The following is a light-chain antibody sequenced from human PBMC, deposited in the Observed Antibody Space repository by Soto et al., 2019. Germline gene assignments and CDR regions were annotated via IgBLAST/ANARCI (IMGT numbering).Light chain of an antibody. CDR1: QGISRW. J-gene: IGKJ5*01. CDR2: AAS. V-gene: IGKV1-12*01. Sequence: DIPMTQSPSSVSASVGDRVTITCRASQGISRWLAWYQQKPGKAPKLLIYAASSLQSGVPSRFSGSASGTDFILTISSLQPEDFATSYCQQANSFPITFGQGTRLEIK. CDR3: QQANSFPIT.